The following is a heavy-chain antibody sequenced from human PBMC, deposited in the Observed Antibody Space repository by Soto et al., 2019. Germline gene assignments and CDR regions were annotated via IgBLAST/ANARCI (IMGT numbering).Heavy chain of an antibody. J-gene: IGHJ6*02. CDR3: ARRGYSSSWYYYYYYGMDV. V-gene: IGHV1-69*02. CDR2: IIPILGIA. Sequence: SVKVSCKASGGTFSSYTISWVRQAPGQGLEWMGRIIPILGIANYAQKFQGRVTITADKSTSTAYMELSSLRSEDTAVYYCARRGYSSSWYYYYYYGMDVWGQGTTVTVSS. D-gene: IGHD6-13*01. CDR1: GGTFSSYT.